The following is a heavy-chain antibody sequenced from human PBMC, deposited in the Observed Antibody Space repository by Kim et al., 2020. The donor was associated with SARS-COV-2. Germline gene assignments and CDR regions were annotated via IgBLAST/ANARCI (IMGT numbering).Heavy chain of an antibody. D-gene: IGHD3-22*01. CDR2: ISGSGGST. Sequence: GGSLRLSCAASGFTFSSYAMSWVRQAPGKGLEWVSAISGSGGSTYYADSVKGRFTISRDNSKNTLYLQMNSLRAEDTAVYYCAKSEYDSSGDYHHPFDYWGEATLVTLSS. J-gene: IGHJ4*02. CDR1: GFTFSSYA. V-gene: IGHV3-23*01. CDR3: AKSEYDSSGDYHHPFDY.